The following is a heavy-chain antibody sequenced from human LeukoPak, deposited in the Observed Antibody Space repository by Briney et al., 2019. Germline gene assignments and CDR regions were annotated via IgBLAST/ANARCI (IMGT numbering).Heavy chain of an antibody. CDR3: ARRSNWGPSNWFDP. V-gene: IGHV4-61*08. D-gene: IGHD7-27*01. J-gene: IGHJ5*02. CDR1: GGSISSGGYY. Sequence: PSQTLSLTCTVSGGSISSGGYYWSWIRQPPGKGLEWIGYIYYGRTLNYNPSLKSRVTISMDTSKNQFSLRLTSVTAADTAVYYCARRSNWGPSNWFDPWGQGTLVTVSS. CDR2: IYYGRTL.